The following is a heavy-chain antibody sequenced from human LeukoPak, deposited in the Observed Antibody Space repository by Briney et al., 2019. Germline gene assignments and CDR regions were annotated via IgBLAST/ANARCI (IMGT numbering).Heavy chain of an antibody. CDR2: IYTSGST. CDR3: ARAWGGGDPNYYYYYMDV. V-gene: IGHV4-4*07. D-gene: IGHD2-21*02. J-gene: IGHJ6*03. CDR1: GGSISSYY. Sequence: SETLSLTCTVSGGSISSYYWSWIRQPAGKGLEWIGRIYTSGSTNYNPSLKSRVTMSVDTSKNQFSLKLSSVTAADTAVYYCARAWGGGDPNYYYYYMDVWGKGTTVTISS.